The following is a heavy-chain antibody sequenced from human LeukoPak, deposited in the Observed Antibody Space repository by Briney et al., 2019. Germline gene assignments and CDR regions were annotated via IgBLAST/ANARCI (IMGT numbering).Heavy chain of an antibody. D-gene: IGHD2-2*01. V-gene: IGHV5-51*01. Sequence: GESLKISCRASGYSFSNYWVGWVRQLPGKGMEYMGIIFPGDANIRYNPSFKGQATMSVDRSTNTAYLQWSSLKASDSAMYYCARDHYCYSTSCYFDYWGQGTLVTVSS. CDR3: ARDHYCYSTSCYFDY. CDR2: IFPGDANI. J-gene: IGHJ4*02. CDR1: GYSFSNYW.